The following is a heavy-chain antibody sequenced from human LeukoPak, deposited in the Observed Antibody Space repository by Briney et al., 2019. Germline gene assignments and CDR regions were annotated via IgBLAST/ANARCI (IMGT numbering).Heavy chain of an antibody. J-gene: IGHJ4*02. CDR2: ISYDGSNK. Sequence: GGSLRLSCAASGFTFSSYAMHWVRQAPGKGLEWGVVISYDGSNKYYADSVKGRFTISRDNSKNTLYLQMNSLRAEDTAVYYCASSIAARPYYFDYWGQGTLVTVSS. V-gene: IGHV3-30*04. CDR3: ASSIAARPYYFDY. D-gene: IGHD6-6*01. CDR1: GFTFSSYA.